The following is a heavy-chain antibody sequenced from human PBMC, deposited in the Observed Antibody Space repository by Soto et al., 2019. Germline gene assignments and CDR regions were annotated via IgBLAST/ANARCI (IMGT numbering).Heavy chain of an antibody. D-gene: IGHD1-1*01. CDR1: GGSISSYY. V-gene: IGHV4-59*01. CDR2: ICYSGST. CDR3: ARHYPIGNNWNYFDY. J-gene: IGHJ4*02. Sequence: SETLSLTCTVSGGSISSYYWGWIRQPPGKGLEWIGYICYSGSTNYNPSLEGRVTISVDTSKNQFSLKVSSVTAADTAVYYCARHYPIGNNWNYFDYWGQGTPVTVSA.